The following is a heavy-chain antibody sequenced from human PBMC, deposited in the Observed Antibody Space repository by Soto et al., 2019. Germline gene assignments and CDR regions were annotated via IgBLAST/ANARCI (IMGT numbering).Heavy chain of an antibody. CDR2: ISANGGST. Sequence: QPGGSLRLSCAASGLTFSDYGMSWVRQAPRKGLELVSGISANGGSTYYADSVKGRFTISRDNSRNTLYLQVNSLRAEDTAVYYCTNYGDPPYYFYYWGQGTLVTVSS. CDR1: GLTFSDYG. V-gene: IGHV3-23*01. J-gene: IGHJ4*02. CDR3: TNYGDPPYYFYY. D-gene: IGHD4-17*01.